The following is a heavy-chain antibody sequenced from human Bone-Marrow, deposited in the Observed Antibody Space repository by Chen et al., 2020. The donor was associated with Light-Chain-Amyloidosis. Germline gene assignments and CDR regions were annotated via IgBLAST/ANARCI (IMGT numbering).Heavy chain of an antibody. CDR1: GYTFPNYW. J-gene: IGHJ4*02. Sequence: EVQLEQSGPEVKKPGESLKISCKGSGYTFPNYWIGWVRHMPGKGLEWMGVIYPDDSDARYSPSFEGQVTISADKSITTAYLQWRSLQASDTAMYYCARRRDGYNFDYWGQGTLVTVSS. CDR3: ARRRDGYNFDY. D-gene: IGHD5-12*01. CDR2: IYPDDSDA. V-gene: IGHV5-51*01.